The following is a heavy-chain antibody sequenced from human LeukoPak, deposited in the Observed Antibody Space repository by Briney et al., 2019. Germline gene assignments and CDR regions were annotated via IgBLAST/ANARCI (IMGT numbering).Heavy chain of an antibody. V-gene: IGHV3-23*01. CDR2: LSASGGYT. CDR1: GFTFNNYA. J-gene: IGHJ4*02. D-gene: IGHD3-22*01. Sequence: PGGSLRLSCAASGFTFNNYAMSWVRQAPGKGLEWVSALSASGGYTYYADSVKGRFTIDRDNSKNTVYLQMNSLRPDDTAIYFCARQEARNYYYEGLDYWGQGNLVTVSS. CDR3: ARQEARNYYYEGLDY.